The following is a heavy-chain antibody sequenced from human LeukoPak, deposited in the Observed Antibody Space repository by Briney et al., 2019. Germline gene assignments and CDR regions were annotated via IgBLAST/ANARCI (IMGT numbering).Heavy chain of an antibody. J-gene: IGHJ6*04. Sequence: AGGSLRLSCAASGFTFSSYSMNWVRQAPGKGLEWVSSISSSSSYIYYADSVEGRFTIPRDNAKNSLYLQMNSLRAEDTAVYYCARAGPIVDVWGKGTTVTVSS. D-gene: IGHD3-22*01. CDR3: ARAGPIVDV. CDR1: GFTFSSYS. CDR2: ISSSSSYI. V-gene: IGHV3-21*01.